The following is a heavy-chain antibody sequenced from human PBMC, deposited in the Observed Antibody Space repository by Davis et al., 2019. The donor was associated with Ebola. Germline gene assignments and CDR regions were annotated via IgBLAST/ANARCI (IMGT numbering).Heavy chain of an antibody. J-gene: IGHJ6*02. Sequence: MPGGSLRLSCTVSGGSISSSSYYWGWIRQPPGKGLEWIGEINHSGSTNYNPSLKSRVTISVDTSKNQFSLKLSSVTAADTAVYYCARAGVYGVLFYYYGMDVWGQGTTVTVSS. CDR2: INHSGST. CDR3: ARAGVYGVLFYYYGMDV. D-gene: IGHD5/OR15-5a*01. V-gene: IGHV4-39*07. CDR1: GGSISSSSYY.